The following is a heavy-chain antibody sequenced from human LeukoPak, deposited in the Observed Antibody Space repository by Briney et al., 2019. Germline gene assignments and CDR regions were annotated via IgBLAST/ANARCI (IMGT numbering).Heavy chain of an antibody. CDR2: INHSGST. CDR3: ARRGWLQFGHQERWYYFDY. Sequence: SETLSLTCAVYGGSFSGYYWSWIRQPPGKGLEWIGEINHSGSTNYNPSLKSRVTISVDTSKNQFSLKLSSVTAADTAVYYCARRGWLQFGHQERWYYFDYWGQGTLVTVSS. V-gene: IGHV4-34*01. D-gene: IGHD5-24*01. J-gene: IGHJ4*02. CDR1: GGSFSGYY.